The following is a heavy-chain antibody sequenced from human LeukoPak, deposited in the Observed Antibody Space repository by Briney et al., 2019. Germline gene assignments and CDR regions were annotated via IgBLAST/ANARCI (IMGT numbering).Heavy chain of an antibody. J-gene: IGHJ4*02. Sequence: HAGGSLRLSCAASGFSFISYGMHWVRQAPGKGLEWVGAISDDGRNKKYADSVKGRFTISRDNSKDTLYLQMNSLRDEDTAVYYCAKRPSDYGDYVTYFDYWGQGTLVTVSS. CDR3: AKRPSDYGDYVTYFDY. V-gene: IGHV3-30*18. CDR1: GFSFISYG. D-gene: IGHD4-17*01. CDR2: ISDDGRNK.